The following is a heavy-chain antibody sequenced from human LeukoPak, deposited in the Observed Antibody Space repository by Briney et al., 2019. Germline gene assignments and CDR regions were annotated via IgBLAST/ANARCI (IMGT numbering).Heavy chain of an antibody. CDR3: APLGAGPIDY. D-gene: IGHD6-19*01. CDR2: ISSRSGTI. Sequence: PGGSLRLSCAASGFTFSSYSMNWVRQAPGKGLEWVSYISSRSGTIYYGDSVKGRFTISRDNAKNSLYLRMSSLRDEDTAVYYCAPLGAGPIDYWGQGTLVTVSS. V-gene: IGHV3-48*02. J-gene: IGHJ4*02. CDR1: GFTFSSYS.